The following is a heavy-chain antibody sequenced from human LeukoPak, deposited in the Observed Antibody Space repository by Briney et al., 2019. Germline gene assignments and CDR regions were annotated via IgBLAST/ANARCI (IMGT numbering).Heavy chain of an antibody. D-gene: IGHD4-17*01. J-gene: IGHJ5*02. Sequence: GGTLRLSCEASGNPLGKFASSWVRQPPGQGLEWVSTIIDGGTTKFYAVSVKGRFTVSRDNPKSSLFLHMANLRDEDTAIFYCATQPGPYGAIPFIPWGGGALVTVAS. CDR3: ATQPGPYGAIPFIP. V-gene: IGHV3-23*01. CDR2: IIDGGTTK. CDR1: GNPLGKFA.